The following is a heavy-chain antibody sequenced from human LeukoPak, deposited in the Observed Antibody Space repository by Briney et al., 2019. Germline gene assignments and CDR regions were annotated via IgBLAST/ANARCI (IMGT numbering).Heavy chain of an antibody. V-gene: IGHV4-61*02. D-gene: IGHD3-22*01. J-gene: IGHJ5*02. CDR1: GGSISSGSYY. Sequence: SETLSLTCTVSGGSISSGSYYWSWIRQPAGKGLEWIGRIYTSGSTNYNPSLKSRVTISVDTSKNQFSLKLSSVTAADTAVYYCARDRVYYYDSSGYLDGWYNWFDPWGQGTLVTVSS. CDR2: IYTSGST. CDR3: ARDRVYYYDSSGYLDGWYNWFDP.